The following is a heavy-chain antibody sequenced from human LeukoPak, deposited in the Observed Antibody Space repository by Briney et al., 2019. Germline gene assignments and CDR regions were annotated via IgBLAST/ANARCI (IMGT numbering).Heavy chain of an antibody. CDR3: ARGAQFYYDTSGYFDY. J-gene: IGHJ4*02. CDR2: ISHTGGT. V-gene: IGHV4-30-2*06. D-gene: IGHD3-22*01. CDR1: GGSISSPSYS. Sequence: SETLSLTCTVSGGSISSPSYSWSWIRQSAGKGLEWIGYISHTGGTLDNPSLTSRVTMSLDRSRSQFSLRLSSVTAADTAVYYCARGAQFYYDTSGYFDYWGRESWSPSPQ.